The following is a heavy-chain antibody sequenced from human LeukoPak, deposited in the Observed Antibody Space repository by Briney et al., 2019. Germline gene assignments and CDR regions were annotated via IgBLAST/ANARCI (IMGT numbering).Heavy chain of an antibody. Sequence: SHTLSLTCTVSGGSISSGSYYWSWIPQPAGKGLEWIGRIYTSGSTNYNHSLEIRVTISVDTSKNQFSLRLSSVTAADTAVYYCARDSPMRSELRAYYYYYMDVWGKGTTVTVSS. CDR3: ARDSPMRSELRAYYYYYMDV. V-gene: IGHV4-61*02. D-gene: IGHD1-14*01. CDR1: GGSISSGSYY. CDR2: IYTSGST. J-gene: IGHJ6*03.